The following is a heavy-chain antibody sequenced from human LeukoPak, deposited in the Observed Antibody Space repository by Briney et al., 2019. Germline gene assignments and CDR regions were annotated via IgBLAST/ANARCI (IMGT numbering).Heavy chain of an antibody. CDR2: IKQDASSR. D-gene: IGHD3-10*01. J-gene: IGHJ4*02. V-gene: IGHV3-7*03. Sequence: GGSLRLSCAASGFTFSSYWMTWVRQAPGKGLEWLASIKQDASSRYYLDSLKGRFTISRDNAKSSLYLQLNTLRDEDTAVYYYATLSMARNFDYWGQGTLVTVSS. CDR1: GFTFSSYW. CDR3: ATLSMARNFDY.